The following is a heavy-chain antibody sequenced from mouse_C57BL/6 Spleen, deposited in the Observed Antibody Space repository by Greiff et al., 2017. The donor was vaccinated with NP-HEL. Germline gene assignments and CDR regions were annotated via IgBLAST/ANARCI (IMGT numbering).Heavy chain of an antibody. CDR3: ARDYYGSSKGGFAY. CDR2: ISDGGSYT. V-gene: IGHV5-4*01. Sequence: EVKVEESGGGLVKPGGSLKLSCAASGFTFSSYAMSWVRQTPEKRLEWVATISDGGSYTYYPDDVKGRFTISRDNAKNNLYLQMSHLKSEDTAMYYCARDYYGSSKGGFAYWGQGTLVTVSA. D-gene: IGHD1-1*01. J-gene: IGHJ3*01. CDR1: GFTFSSYA.